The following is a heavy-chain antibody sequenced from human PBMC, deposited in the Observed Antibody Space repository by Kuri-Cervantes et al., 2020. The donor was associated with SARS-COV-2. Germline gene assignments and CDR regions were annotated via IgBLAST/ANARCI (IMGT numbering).Heavy chain of an antibody. V-gene: IGHV4-4*07. CDR3: ARERYSSGSAFDI. CDR2: NYSSGST. D-gene: IGHD6-19*01. Sequence: GSLRLSCTVSGGPISSYHWSWIRQRAGKGLEWIVRNYSSGSTNYNPALTSRVNMSVDTSKNQFSLQLSSVTDADTAVYYCARERYSSGSAFDIWGQGTMVTVSS. J-gene: IGHJ3*02. CDR1: GGPISSYH.